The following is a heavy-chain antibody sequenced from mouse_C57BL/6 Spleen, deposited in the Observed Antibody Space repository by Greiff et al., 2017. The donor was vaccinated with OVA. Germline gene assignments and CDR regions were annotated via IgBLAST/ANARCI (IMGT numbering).Heavy chain of an antibody. CDR1: GYAFSSSW. CDR2: IYPGDGDT. V-gene: IGHV1-82*01. CDR3: ARPIYYYGSSYFDY. D-gene: IGHD1-1*01. J-gene: IGHJ2*01. Sequence: QVQLQQSGPELVKPGASVKISCKASGYAFSSSWMNWVKQRPGKGLEWIGRIYPGDGDTNYNGKFKGKATLTADKSSSTAYMQLSSLTSEDSAVYFCARPIYYYGSSYFDYWGQGTTLTVSS.